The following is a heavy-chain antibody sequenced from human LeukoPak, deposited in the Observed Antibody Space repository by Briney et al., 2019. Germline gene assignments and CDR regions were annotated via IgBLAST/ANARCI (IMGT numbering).Heavy chain of an antibody. CDR1: GGSISSSSYY. J-gene: IGHJ5*02. CDR2: IYYSGST. Sequence: SETLSLTCTVSGGSISSSSYYWGWIRQPPGKGLEWIGSIYYSGSTYYNPSLKSRVTISVDTSKNQFSLKLSSVTAADTAVYYCARQSRGGLRRAVDWFDPWGQGTLVTVSS. D-gene: IGHD4-17*01. V-gene: IGHV4-39*01. CDR3: ARQSRGGLRRAVDWFDP.